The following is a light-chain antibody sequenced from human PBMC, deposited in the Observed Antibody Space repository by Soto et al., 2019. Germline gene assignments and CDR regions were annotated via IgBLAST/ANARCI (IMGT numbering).Light chain of an antibody. CDR1: STNIGNKA. CDR3: AAWDDSLNGYV. V-gene: IGLV1-44*01. J-gene: IGLJ1*01. Sequence: QSVLTQPPSASGTPGQRVTISCSGTSTNIGNKAVNWYQQLPGTAPKLLIYNNNQRPSGVPDRFSGSKSGTSASLAISGLQSDDEADYYCAAWDDSLNGYVFGTGTKVTVL. CDR2: NNN.